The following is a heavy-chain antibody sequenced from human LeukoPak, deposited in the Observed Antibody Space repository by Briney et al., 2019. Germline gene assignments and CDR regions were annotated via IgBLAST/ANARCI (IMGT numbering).Heavy chain of an antibody. J-gene: IGHJ4*02. V-gene: IGHV4-59*01. CDR2: IYYSGST. Sequence: SETLSLTCTVSGGSISSYYWSWIRQPPGKGLEWIGYIYYSGSTNYNPSLKSRVTISVDTSKNQFSLKLSSVTAADTAVYCCARAGRLLWFGELSGWGQGALVTVSS. CDR3: ARAGRLLWFGELSG. CDR1: GGSISSYY. D-gene: IGHD3-10*01.